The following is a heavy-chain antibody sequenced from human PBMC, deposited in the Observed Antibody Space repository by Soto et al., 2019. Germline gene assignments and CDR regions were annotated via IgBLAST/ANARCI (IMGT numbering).Heavy chain of an antibody. CDR2: ISPYSGNT. CDR1: GYIFVNYG. J-gene: IGHJ6*02. CDR3: AMVDNYVTPAPQDV. D-gene: IGHD3-16*01. V-gene: IGHV1-18*01. Sequence: QVQLVKSGDAVRKLGSSVKVSGKASGYIFVNYGIAWVPKAPGQGLEGMGWISPYSGNTHYASKVQGRLTMTTEKSTNTAYMDLGSLISDDKAVDYCAMVDNYVTPAPQDVWGQGTTVTVSS.